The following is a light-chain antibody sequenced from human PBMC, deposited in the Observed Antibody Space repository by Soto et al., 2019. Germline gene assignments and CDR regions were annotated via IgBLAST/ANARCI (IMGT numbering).Light chain of an antibody. V-gene: IGLV2-8*01. CDR1: SSDVGGYNY. CDR2: DVT. J-gene: IGLJ1*01. Sequence: QSALTQPPSASGSPGQSVTISCTGTSSDVGGYNYVSWYQQYPGKAPKLMIYDVTKRPSGVPDRFSGSKSGNTASLTVSGLQAEDEVDYYCSSYAGSNNLVFGTGTKVTVL. CDR3: SSYAGSNNLV.